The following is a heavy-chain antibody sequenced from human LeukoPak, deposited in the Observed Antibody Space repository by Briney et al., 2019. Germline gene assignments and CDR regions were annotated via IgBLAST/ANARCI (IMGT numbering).Heavy chain of an antibody. V-gene: IGHV1-2*02. D-gene: IGHD3-10*01. Sequence: ASVKVSCKASGYTFTGYYMRWVRQAPGQGLEWMGWINPNSGATNYAQKFQGRVTMTRDTSISTAYMELSRLRSDDTAVYYCARGVGSGSNSYYYYYMDVWGKGTTVTISS. CDR2: INPNSGAT. J-gene: IGHJ6*03. CDR1: GYTFTGYY. CDR3: ARGVGSGSNSYYYYYMDV.